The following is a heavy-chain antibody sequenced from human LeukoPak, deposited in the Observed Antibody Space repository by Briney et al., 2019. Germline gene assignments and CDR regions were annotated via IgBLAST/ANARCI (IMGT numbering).Heavy chain of an antibody. J-gene: IGHJ4*02. CDR1: GYTFTGYY. V-gene: IGHV1-2*02. CDR2: INPNSGGT. CDR3: ARGVAVAGTSLSY. Sequence: GASVKVSCKASGYTFTGYYMHWVRQAPGQGLEWMGWINPNSGGTNYAQKFQGRVTMTRDTSISTAYMELSRLRSDDTAVYYCARGVAVAGTSLSYWGQGTLVTVSS. D-gene: IGHD6-19*01.